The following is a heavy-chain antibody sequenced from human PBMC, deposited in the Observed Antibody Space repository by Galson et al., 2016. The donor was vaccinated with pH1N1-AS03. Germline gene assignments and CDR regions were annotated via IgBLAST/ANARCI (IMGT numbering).Heavy chain of an antibody. D-gene: IGHD1-1*01. CDR3: AGDRHPTGTFDY. J-gene: IGHJ4*02. Sequence: SVKVSCKASGYTFNLYGTSWVRQAPGQGLGWLGWISAYSGDTHYAQNFQGRVSMTTDTSTSTAYLELRSLGSDDTAVYFCAGDRHPTGTFDYWGQGTPVIVSS. V-gene: IGHV1-18*01. CDR1: GYTFNLYG. CDR2: ISAYSGDT.